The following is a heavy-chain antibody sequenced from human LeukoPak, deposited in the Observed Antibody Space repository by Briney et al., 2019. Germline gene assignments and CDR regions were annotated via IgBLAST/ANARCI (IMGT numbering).Heavy chain of an antibody. J-gene: IGHJ4*02. D-gene: IGHD2-15*01. Sequence: GASVKVSCKASGYTFTSYGISWVRQAPGQGLEWMGIINPSGGSTSYAQKFQGRVTMTRDTSTSTVYMELSSLRSEDTAVYYCARERWELPDYWGQGTLVTVSS. CDR2: INPSGGST. CDR1: GYTFTSYG. V-gene: IGHV1-46*01. CDR3: ARERWELPDY.